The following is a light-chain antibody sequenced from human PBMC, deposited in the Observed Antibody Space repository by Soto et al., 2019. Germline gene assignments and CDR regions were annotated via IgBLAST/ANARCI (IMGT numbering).Light chain of an antibody. CDR1: SSNIGKNY. J-gene: IGLJ2*01. CDR2: EDH. Sequence: QSVLTQSPSVSAAPGQKVTISCSGGSSNIGKNYVSWYQHLPGTAPKLLIFEDHKRPSGIPYRFSGSKSATSATLGITGLQTGDEADYYCGTWDSSLNAGVFGGGTKLTVL. CDR3: GTWDSSLNAGV. V-gene: IGLV1-51*02.